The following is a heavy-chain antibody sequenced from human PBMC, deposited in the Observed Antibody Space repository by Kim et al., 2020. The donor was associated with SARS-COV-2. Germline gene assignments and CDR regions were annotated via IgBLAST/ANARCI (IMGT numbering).Heavy chain of an antibody. J-gene: IGHJ4*02. CDR3: VRERGSYSGYYFDS. Sequence: GESLKISCKASGYSFTTYWIGWVRQMPGKGLEWMGIIYPGDSETRYSPSFQGQVTISADKSIRRSIFTAYLQWSSLQASDTAIYYCVRERGSYSGYYFDSWGQGTLVTVSS. D-gene: IGHD5-12*01. CDR1: GYSFTTYW. CDR2: IYPGDSET. V-gene: IGHV5-51*01.